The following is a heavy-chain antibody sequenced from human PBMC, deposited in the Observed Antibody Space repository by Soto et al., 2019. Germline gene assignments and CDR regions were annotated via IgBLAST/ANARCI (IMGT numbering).Heavy chain of an antibody. J-gene: IGHJ4*02. V-gene: IGHV1-46*01. CDR2: ISPSGGIT. Sequence: QVQLVQSGAGVRKPGASVKVSCKTSGYTFTNYYIHWVRQAPGEGLEWMGIISPSGGITDYAQKFQGRVTMTRDTSTSTVYMELRSLRSEDTAVYYCARGETYYFDYWGRGTLVTVSS. CDR1: GYTFTNYY. CDR3: ARGETYYFDY. D-gene: IGHD2-21*01.